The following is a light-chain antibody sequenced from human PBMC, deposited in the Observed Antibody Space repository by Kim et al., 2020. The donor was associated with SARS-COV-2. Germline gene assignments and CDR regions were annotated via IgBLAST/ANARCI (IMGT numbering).Light chain of an antibody. CDR1: QDIRNY. V-gene: IGKV1-27*01. J-gene: IGKJ4*01. Sequence: DIQMTQSPSSLSASVGDRVTITCRASQDIRNYLAWYQQKPGKAPKFLIYAASTLLSGVPTRFSGSGYGTDFSLTISSLQPEDVATYYCQNYNAAPLTFGGGTKVDIK. CDR2: AAS. CDR3: QNYNAAPLT.